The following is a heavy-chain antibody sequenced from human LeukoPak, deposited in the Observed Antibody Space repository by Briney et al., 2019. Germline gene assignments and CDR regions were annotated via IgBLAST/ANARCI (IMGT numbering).Heavy chain of an antibody. CDR1: GYTFTSYS. V-gene: IGHV1-3*01. Sequence: ASVKVSCKASGYTFTSYSMHWVRQAPGQSLEWMGWINAGNGNTKYSQKFQGRVTITRDTSASTAYMELSSLRSEDTAVYYCARGGGSSPFGPWGQGTLVTVSS. D-gene: IGHD3-16*01. CDR3: ARGGGSSPFGP. CDR2: INAGNGNT. J-gene: IGHJ5*02.